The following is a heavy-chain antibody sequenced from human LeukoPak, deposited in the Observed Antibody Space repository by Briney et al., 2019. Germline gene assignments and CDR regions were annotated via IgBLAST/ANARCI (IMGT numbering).Heavy chain of an antibody. D-gene: IGHD3-9*01. V-gene: IGHV1-2*02. CDR1: GYTFTGYY. Sequence: ASVKVSCKASGYTFTGYYMHWVRQAPGQGLEWMGWINPNSGGTNYAQKFQGRVTMTRDTSISTAYMELSRLRSDDTAVYYCARDSVLRYFDGVGYYYYYMDVWGKGTTVTVSS. CDR3: ARDSVLRYFDGVGYYYYYMDV. CDR2: INPNSGGT. J-gene: IGHJ6*03.